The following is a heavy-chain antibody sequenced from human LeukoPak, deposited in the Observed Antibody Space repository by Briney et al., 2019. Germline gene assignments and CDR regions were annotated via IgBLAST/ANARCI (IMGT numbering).Heavy chain of an antibody. J-gene: IGHJ5*02. Sequence: GGSLRPSCAASGFTFSIFGIHWVRQAPGKGLEWVAAISPDGNREYYTESVKGRFTISRDNSKNTLYLQMNSLRAEDTAVYYCAKDQPDIVVVVAATPNWFDPWGQGTLVTVSS. D-gene: IGHD2-15*01. CDR3: AKDQPDIVVVVAATPNWFDP. V-gene: IGHV3-30*18. CDR1: GFTFSIFG. CDR2: ISPDGNRE.